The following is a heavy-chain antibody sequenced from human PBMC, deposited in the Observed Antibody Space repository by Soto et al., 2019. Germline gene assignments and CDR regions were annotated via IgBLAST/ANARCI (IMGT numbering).Heavy chain of an antibody. CDR1: GFTFSSYA. D-gene: IGHD1-20*01. Sequence: PGGSLRLSCAASGFTFSSYAMSWVRQPPGKGLEWVSAISGSGGSTYYADSVKGRFTISRDNSKNTLYLQMNSLRAEDTDVYYCAKVEVATRYLFDYWGQGTLVTVSS. J-gene: IGHJ4*02. CDR3: AKVEVATRYLFDY. V-gene: IGHV3-23*01. CDR2: ISGSGGST.